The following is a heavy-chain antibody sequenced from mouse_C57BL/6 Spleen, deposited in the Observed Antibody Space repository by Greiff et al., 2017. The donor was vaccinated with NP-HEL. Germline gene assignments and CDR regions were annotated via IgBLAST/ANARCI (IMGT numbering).Heavy chain of an antibody. J-gene: IGHJ4*01. Sequence: LKESGASVKISCKASGYAFSSYWMNWVKQRPGKGLEWIGQIYPGDGDTNYNGKFKGKATLTADKSSSTAYMQLSSLTSEDSAVYFCARRYYYGSSYGVFYAMDYWGQGTSVTVSS. CDR3: ARRYYYGSSYGVFYAMDY. CDR2: IYPGDGDT. V-gene: IGHV1-80*01. D-gene: IGHD1-1*01. CDR1: GYAFSSYW.